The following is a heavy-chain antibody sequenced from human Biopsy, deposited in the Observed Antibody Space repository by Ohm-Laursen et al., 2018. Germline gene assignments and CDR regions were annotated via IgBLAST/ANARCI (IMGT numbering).Heavy chain of an antibody. CDR1: GDSINNFY. CDR3: ARGTGRYYVYGAFDI. J-gene: IGHJ3*02. Sequence: SETLFLTWPVFGDSINNFYWSWIRQPAGKGLEWIGRIYTSGSPNYNLSLESRVTMSVDSSKNQFSLNLRSVTAADTAVYYCARGTGRYYVYGAFDIWGQGTVVTVSS. D-gene: IGHD1-26*01. CDR2: IYTSGSP. V-gene: IGHV4-4*07.